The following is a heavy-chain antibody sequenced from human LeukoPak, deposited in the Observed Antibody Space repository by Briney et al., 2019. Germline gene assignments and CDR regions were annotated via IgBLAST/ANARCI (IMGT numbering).Heavy chain of an antibody. CDR2: ISPTGSTT. J-gene: IGHJ4*02. Sequence: GGSLRLSCTASGFSFSGHWMHWARQLPGKGLVWVSRISPTGSTTSYADSVKGRFTVSGDNAKNTLYLQVNNLRAEDTAVYYCARGPNSNWSGLDFWGQGTLLTVSS. D-gene: IGHD6-6*01. CDR3: ARGPNSNWSGLDF. CDR1: GFSFSGHW. V-gene: IGHV3-74*01.